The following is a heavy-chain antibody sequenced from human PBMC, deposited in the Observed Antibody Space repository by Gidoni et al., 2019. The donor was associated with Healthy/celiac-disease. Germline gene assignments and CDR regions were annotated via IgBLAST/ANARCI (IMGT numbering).Heavy chain of an antibody. D-gene: IGHD3-10*01. CDR1: GFTFSSYG. CDR3: AKDIYMVWGVSDY. CDR2: ISYDGSNK. J-gene: IGHJ4*02. Sequence: QVQLVESGGGVVQPGRSLRLSCAASGFTFSSYGMPWVRQAPGKGLEWVAVISYDGSNKYYADSVKGRFTISRDNSKNTLYLQMNSLRAEDTAVYYCAKDIYMVWGVSDYWGQGTLVTVSS. V-gene: IGHV3-30*18.